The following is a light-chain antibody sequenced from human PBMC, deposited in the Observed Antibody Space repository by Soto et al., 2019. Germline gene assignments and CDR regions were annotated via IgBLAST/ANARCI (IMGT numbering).Light chain of an antibody. CDR2: DVS. Sequence: QSVLTQPASVSGSPGQSIAIYCTGTSNDVGAYNYVSWYQQHPGKAPKLLIYDVSGRPSGVSDRFSGSKSGNSASLTISGLQAEDEAAYYCSSYTTTSTVLFGGGTKLTVL. V-gene: IGLV2-14*01. CDR1: SNDVGAYNY. CDR3: SSYTTTSTVL. J-gene: IGLJ2*01.